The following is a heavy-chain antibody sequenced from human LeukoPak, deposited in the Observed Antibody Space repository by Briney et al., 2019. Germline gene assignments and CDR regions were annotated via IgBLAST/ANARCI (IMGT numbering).Heavy chain of an antibody. CDR1: GGSFSGYY. CDR3: VSGGGIAAAGYFDY. Sequence: SETLSLTCAVYGGSFSGYYWSWIRQPPGKGLEWIGEINHSGSTNYNPSLKSRVTISVDTSKNQSSLKLSSVTAADTAVYYCVSGGGIAAAGYFDYWGQGTLVTVSS. V-gene: IGHV4-34*01. J-gene: IGHJ4*02. D-gene: IGHD6-13*01. CDR2: INHSGST.